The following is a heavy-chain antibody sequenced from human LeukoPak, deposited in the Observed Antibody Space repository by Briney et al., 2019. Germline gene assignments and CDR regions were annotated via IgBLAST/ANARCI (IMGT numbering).Heavy chain of an antibody. CDR1: GGSISSSSYY. Sequence: SETLSLTCTVSGGSISSSSYYWGWIRQPPGKGLEWIGSIYYSGSTYYNPSLKSRVTISVDTSKNQFSLKLSSVTAADTAVYYCARLGRGMGIALWGQGTLVTVSS. CDR2: IYYSGST. CDR3: ARLGRGMGIAL. J-gene: IGHJ4*02. V-gene: IGHV4-39*01. D-gene: IGHD2-2*03.